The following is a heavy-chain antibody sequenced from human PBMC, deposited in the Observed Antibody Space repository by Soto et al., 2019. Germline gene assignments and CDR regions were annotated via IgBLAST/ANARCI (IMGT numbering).Heavy chain of an antibody. CDR3: ASQGPEFQKSSSSWYAGH. Sequence: GESLKISCKGSGYSFTSYWIGWVRQMPGKGLEWMGIIYPGDSDTRYSPSFQGQVTISADKSISTAYLQWSSLKASDTAMYYCASQGPEFQKSSSSWYAGHWGQGTLVTVSS. CDR2: IYPGDSDT. V-gene: IGHV5-51*01. D-gene: IGHD6-13*01. CDR1: GYSFTSYW. J-gene: IGHJ4*02.